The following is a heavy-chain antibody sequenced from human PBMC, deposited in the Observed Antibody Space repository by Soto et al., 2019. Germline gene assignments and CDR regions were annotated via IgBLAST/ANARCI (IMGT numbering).Heavy chain of an antibody. V-gene: IGHV1-18*01. CDR3: ATVRYDFWSGYLDAFDI. J-gene: IGHJ3*02. CDR2: ISAYNGNT. Sequence: ASVKVSCKASGYTFTSYGISWVRQAPGQGLEWMGWISAYNGNTNYAQKLQGRVTMTTDTSTSTAYMELRSLRSDDTAVYYCATVRYDFWSGYLDAFDIWGQGTMVTVSS. CDR1: GYTFTSYG. D-gene: IGHD3-3*01.